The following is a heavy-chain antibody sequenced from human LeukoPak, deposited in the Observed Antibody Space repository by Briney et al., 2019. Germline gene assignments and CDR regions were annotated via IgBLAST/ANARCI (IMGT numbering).Heavy chain of an antibody. CDR2: IYTRRST. D-gene: IGHD2-15*01. V-gene: IGHV4-4*07. J-gene: IGHJ4*02. Sequence: AETLSLTCTVSGGSNSIYYWSWIRQPAGKGLEGIGRIYTRRSTNYNPPLKRRVTMSLDTSKNHFSPTLSPVTATDTRVYYCARGQVVSDYWGQGTLVTVSS. CDR3: ARGQVVSDY. CDR1: GGSNSIYY.